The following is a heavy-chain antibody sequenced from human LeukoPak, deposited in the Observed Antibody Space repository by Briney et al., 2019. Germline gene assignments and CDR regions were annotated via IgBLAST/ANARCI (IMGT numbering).Heavy chain of an antibody. V-gene: IGHV3-48*02. CDR3: VRDRAYSFDY. CDR2: ISSSSNII. Sequence: GGSLRLSCAASGFTFSGYAMNWVRQAPGKGLEWVSHIYISSSSNIISYADSVKGRFTISRDNAQNSLYLQMNGLRDEDTAVYYCVRDRAYSFDYWGQGTLVIVSS. CDR1: GFTFSGYA. J-gene: IGHJ4*02. D-gene: IGHD2-21*01.